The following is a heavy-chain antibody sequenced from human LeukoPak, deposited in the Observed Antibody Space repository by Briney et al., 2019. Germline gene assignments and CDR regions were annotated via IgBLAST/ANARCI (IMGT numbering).Heavy chain of an antibody. J-gene: IGHJ6*03. CDR3: ARGHSYGPYYYYYYYMDV. V-gene: IGHV4-59*01. CDR1: GGSISSYY. D-gene: IGHD5-18*01. Sequence: SETLSLTCTVSGGSISSYYWSWIRQPPGKGLEWIGYIYYSGSTNYNPSLKSRVTISVDTSKNQFSLKLSSVTAADTAVYYCARGHSYGPYYYYYYYMDVWGKGTTVTVSS. CDR2: IYYSGST.